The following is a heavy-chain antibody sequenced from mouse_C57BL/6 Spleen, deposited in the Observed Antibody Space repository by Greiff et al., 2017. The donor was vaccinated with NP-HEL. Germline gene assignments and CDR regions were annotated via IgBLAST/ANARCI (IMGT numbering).Heavy chain of an antibody. CDR1: GYAFSSSW. CDR3: AREVVAPYAMDY. CDR2: IYPGDGDT. D-gene: IGHD1-1*02. Sequence: VQLKQSGPELVKPGASVKISCKASGYAFSSSWMNWVKQRPGKGLEWIGRIYPGDGDTNYNGKFKGKATLTADKSSSTAYMQLSSLTSEDSAVYFCAREVVAPYAMDYWGQGTSVTVSS. J-gene: IGHJ4*01. V-gene: IGHV1-82*01.